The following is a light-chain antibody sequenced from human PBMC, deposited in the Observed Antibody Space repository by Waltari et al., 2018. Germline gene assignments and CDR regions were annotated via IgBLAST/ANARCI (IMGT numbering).Light chain of an antibody. CDR3: QSYDSSLSGFV. CDR1: SPNIGAGYD. J-gene: IGLJ1*01. V-gene: IGLV1-40*01. CDR2: GTS. Sequence: QSVLTQPPSVSGAPGQRVTISCTGSSPNIGAGYDVHWYQQLPGTAPKLLIYGTSKRPSGVPDRFSGSKSGTSASLAITGLQAEDEADYYCQSYDSSLSGFVFGTGTKVTVL.